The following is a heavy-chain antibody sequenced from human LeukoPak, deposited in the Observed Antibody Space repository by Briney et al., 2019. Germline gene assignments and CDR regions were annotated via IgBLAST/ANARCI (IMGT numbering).Heavy chain of an antibody. CDR3: ARDSYSSTNWSDP. J-gene: IGHJ5*02. CDR1: GFTFSSYS. D-gene: IGHD6-13*01. Sequence: PGGSLRLSCAASGFTFSSYSMNWVRQAPGKGLEWVSSISSSSSYIYYADSVKGRFTISRDNAKNSLYLQMNSLRAEDTAVYYCARDSYSSTNWSDPWGQGTLVTVSS. CDR2: ISSSSSYI. V-gene: IGHV3-21*01.